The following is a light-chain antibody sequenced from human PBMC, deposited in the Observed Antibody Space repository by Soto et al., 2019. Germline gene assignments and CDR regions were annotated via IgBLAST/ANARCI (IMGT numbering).Light chain of an antibody. CDR3: QQRQMWPST. J-gene: IGKJ5*01. CDR2: DAY. V-gene: IGKV3-11*01. CDR1: QSFRGL. Sequence: VLKQSPVTLSLSPGERATLSCRASQSFRGLLAWYQQKPGQAPRPLIYDAYNRATGIPHRYSGSGSGTDFSLTISSREAEHSAVDYCQQRQMWPSTVGQDTRLQIK.